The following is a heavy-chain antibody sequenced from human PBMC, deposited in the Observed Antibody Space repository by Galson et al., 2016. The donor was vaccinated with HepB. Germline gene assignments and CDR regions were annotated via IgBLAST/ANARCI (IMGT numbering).Heavy chain of an antibody. Sequence: SETLSLTCTVSGASISGYYLSWIRQPPGKGLEWIGYVYYNGHTNYNSSLKSRVTISVDTSSNHFSLNLTSVTAADTAVYYCARDRGNLGSDLWGRGTLVTVSS. D-gene: IGHD4-23*01. CDR1: GASISGYY. V-gene: IGHV4-59*01. CDR2: VYYNGHT. CDR3: ARDRGNLGSDL. J-gene: IGHJ2*01.